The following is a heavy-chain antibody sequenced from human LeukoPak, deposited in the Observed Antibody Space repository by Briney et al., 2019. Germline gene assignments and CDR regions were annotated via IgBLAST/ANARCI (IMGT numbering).Heavy chain of an antibody. CDR3: AGHRLRFLEWLPGRYYYGMDV. CDR1: GYTFTSYA. D-gene: IGHD3-3*01. CDR2: INAGNGNT. V-gene: IGHV1-3*01. J-gene: IGHJ6*02. Sequence: ASVKVSCKASGYTFTSYAMHWVRQAPGQRLEWMGWINAGNGNTKYSQKFQGRVTITRDTSASTAYMELSSLRSEDTAVYYCAGHRLRFLEWLPGRYYYGMDVWGQGTTVTVSS.